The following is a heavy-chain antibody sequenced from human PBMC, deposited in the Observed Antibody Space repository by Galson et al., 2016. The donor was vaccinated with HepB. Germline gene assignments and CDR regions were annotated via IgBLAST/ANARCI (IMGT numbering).Heavy chain of an antibody. J-gene: IGHJ4*02. Sequence: LRLSCAASGFTFSGYGMHWVRQAPGKVLEWLAIISYDGSNEYYADSVKGRFTVSRDNSMNTLHLQMDSLRPEDTAVYYCARDGAVFDYWGQGTLVTVSS. CDR1: GFTFSGYG. CDR3: ARDGAVFDY. D-gene: IGHD1-26*01. V-gene: IGHV3-30*03. CDR2: ISYDGSNE.